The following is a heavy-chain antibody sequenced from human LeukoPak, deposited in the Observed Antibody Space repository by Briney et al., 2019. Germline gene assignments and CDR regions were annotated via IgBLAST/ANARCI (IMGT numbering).Heavy chain of an antibody. J-gene: IGHJ3*02. CDR1: GGSISSYY. CDR3: ARDSRGWYRQDAFDI. V-gene: IGHV4-59*01. Sequence: SETPSLTCTVSGGSISSYYWSWIRQPPGKGLEWIGYIYYSGSTNYNPSLKSRVTISVDTSKNQFSLKLSSVTAADTAVYYCARDSRGWYRQDAFDIWGQGTMVTVSS. D-gene: IGHD6-19*01. CDR2: IYYSGST.